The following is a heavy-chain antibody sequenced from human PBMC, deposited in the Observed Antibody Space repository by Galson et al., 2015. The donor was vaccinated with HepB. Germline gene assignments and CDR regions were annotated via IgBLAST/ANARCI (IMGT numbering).Heavy chain of an antibody. J-gene: IGHJ6*02. CDR1: GFTFRSYE. V-gene: IGHV3-48*03. CDR3: ARGAYGSGSYYYYYGMDV. Sequence: SLRHSCAASGFTFRSYEMNWVRQAPGKGLEWVSYISRSGSTIYYADSVKGRFTISRDNAKNSLYLQMNSLRAEDTAVYYCARGAYGSGSYYYYYGMDVWGQGTTVTVSS. CDR2: ISRSGSTI. D-gene: IGHD3-10*01.